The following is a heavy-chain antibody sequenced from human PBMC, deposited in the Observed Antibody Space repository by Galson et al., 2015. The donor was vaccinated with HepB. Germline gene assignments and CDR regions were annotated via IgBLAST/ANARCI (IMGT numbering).Heavy chain of an antibody. V-gene: IGHV3-33*06. Sequence: SLRLSCAASGFSFSSYGMHWVRQAPGKGLEWVAAIWNDGTKTYYADSVKGRFTISRDNSKNTLYLQMSSLRAEDTAVYYCVKDSQPSYDFWSGLSDYWGQGTLVTVSS. J-gene: IGHJ4*02. CDR2: IWNDGTKT. D-gene: IGHD3-3*01. CDR1: GFSFSSYG. CDR3: VKDSQPSYDFWSGLSDY.